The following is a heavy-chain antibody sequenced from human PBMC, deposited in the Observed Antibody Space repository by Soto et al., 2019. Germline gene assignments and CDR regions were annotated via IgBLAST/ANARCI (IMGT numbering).Heavy chain of an antibody. CDR2: IGDSGAST. Sequence: EVLLLESGGGLVQPGGSLRLSCEASGFSFSSFAMNWVRQAPGKGLEWVSAIGDSGASTYYADSVKGRFTISRDNSRNTLYLQLNSLRADDTAVYYSAKGVELDVGGNGTRVTV. D-gene: IGHD1-26*01. CDR1: GFSFSSFA. V-gene: IGHV3-23*01. J-gene: IGHJ6*01. CDR3: AKGVELDV.